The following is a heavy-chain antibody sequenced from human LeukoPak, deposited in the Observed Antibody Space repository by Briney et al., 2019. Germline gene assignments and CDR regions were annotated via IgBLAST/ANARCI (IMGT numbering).Heavy chain of an antibody. CDR1: GFTFSSYS. J-gene: IGHJ6*02. V-gene: IGHV3-21*01. CDR3: ARDDEYDFYGMDV. Sequence: GGSLRLSCAASGFTFSSYSMNWVRQAPGKRLEWVSSISSSSSYIYYADSVKGRFTISRDNAKNSLYLQTNSLRAEDTAVYYCARDDEYDFYGMDVWGQGTTVTVSS. CDR2: ISSSSSYI.